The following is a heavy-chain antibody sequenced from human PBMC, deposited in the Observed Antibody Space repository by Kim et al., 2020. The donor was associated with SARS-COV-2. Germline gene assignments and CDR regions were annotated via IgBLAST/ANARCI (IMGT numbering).Heavy chain of an antibody. D-gene: IGHD5-18*01. J-gene: IGHJ2*01. CDR1: GFTFSSYA. V-gene: IGHV3-23*01. CDR3: AKVGIQRWLASLLWYFDL. CDR2: ISGSGGGT. Sequence: GGSLRLSCAASGFTFSSYAMSWVRQAPGKGLEWVSAISGSGGGTYYADSVKGRFTISRDNSKNTLYLQMNSLRAEDTAVYYCAKVGIQRWLASLLWYFDLWGRGTPVTLSS.